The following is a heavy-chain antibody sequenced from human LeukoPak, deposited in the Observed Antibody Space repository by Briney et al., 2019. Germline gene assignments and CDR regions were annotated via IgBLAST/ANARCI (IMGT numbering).Heavy chain of an antibody. CDR1: GFTFSSYA. CDR3: TTDPRY. J-gene: IGHJ4*02. V-gene: IGHV3-15*01. CDR2: IKSKSHGGAI. Sequence: GGSLRLSCAASGFTFSSYAMSWVRQAPGKGLEWLGRIKSKSHGGAIDYIAPVKGRFSISRDDSKNTLYLEMRGLTTEDTAVYYCTTDPRYWGQGTLVTVPS.